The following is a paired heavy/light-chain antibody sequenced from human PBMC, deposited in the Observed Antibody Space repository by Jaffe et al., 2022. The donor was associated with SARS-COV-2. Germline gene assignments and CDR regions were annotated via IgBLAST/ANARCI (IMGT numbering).Heavy chain of an antibody. V-gene: IGHV4-39*01. CDR1: GGSISSSNSH. J-gene: IGHJ6*02. Sequence: QLQLQESGPGLVKPSETLSLTCTVSGGSISSSNSHWGWVRQPPGKGLEWIGSIYNGGSTFYNPSLKSRVTISVDTSKNQFSLKLSSVTAADTAVYYCARPAFGAASHYYYGMDVWGQGTTVTVSS. CDR2: IYNGGST. CDR3: ARPAFGAASHYYYGMDV. D-gene: IGHD5-18*01.
Light chain of an antibody. CDR3: QQYYSYLWT. Sequence: DFQMTQSPSTLSASVGDRVTITCRASQSIGLWLAWYQQKPGKAPKLLIYKASSLESGVPSRFSGSASGTEFTLTISGLQPDDFATYYCQQYYSYLWTFGQGTKVEI. V-gene: IGKV1-5*03. CDR2: KAS. J-gene: IGKJ1*01. CDR1: QSIGLW.